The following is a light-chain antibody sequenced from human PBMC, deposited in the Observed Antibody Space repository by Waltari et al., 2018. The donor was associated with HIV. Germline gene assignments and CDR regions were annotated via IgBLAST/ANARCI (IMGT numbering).Light chain of an antibody. CDR2: GKN. Sequence: SSELTQDPSVSVALGQTVTIPCQGDSLRRYYARWYQQKPGRAPLLVISGKNNRPSGIPDRFSGSSSGNTASLTITGAQADDEADYYCNSRDSSGYSYVFGTGTKVTIL. CDR1: SLRRYY. CDR3: NSRDSSGYSYV. V-gene: IGLV3-19*01. J-gene: IGLJ1*01.